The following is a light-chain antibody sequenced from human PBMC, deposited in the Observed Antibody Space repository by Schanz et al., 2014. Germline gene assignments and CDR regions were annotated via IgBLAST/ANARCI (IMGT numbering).Light chain of an antibody. J-gene: IGKJ2*01. CDR3: QQFGSSPLT. CDR1: QGVTSRY. Sequence: EIVLTQSPGTLSLSPGERATLSCRASQGVTSRYLAWYQQKPGQAPRLLIYGASSRATGIPDRFSGSGSGTDFTLTISRLEPEDFAVYYCQQFGSSPLTFGQGTKLELK. CDR2: GAS. V-gene: IGKV3-20*01.